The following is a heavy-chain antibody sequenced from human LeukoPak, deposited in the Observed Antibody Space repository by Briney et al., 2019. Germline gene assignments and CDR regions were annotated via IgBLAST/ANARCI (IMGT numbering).Heavy chain of an antibody. Sequence: SETLSLTCTVSGGSISSYYWSWIRQPPGKGLEWTGYIYYSGSTNYNPSLKSRVTISVDTSKNQFSLKLSSVTAADTAVYYCARDLGGYSSGWFDPWGQGTLVTVSS. V-gene: IGHV4-59*01. CDR2: IYYSGST. J-gene: IGHJ5*02. CDR3: ARDLGGYSSGWFDP. CDR1: GGSISSYY. D-gene: IGHD6-19*01.